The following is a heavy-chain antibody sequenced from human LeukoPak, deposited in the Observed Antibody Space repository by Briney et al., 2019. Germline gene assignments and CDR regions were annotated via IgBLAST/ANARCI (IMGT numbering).Heavy chain of an antibody. Sequence: GGSLRLSCAASGFTFSSYAMHWVRQAPGKGLEWVAVISYDGSNKYYADSVKGRFTISRDNSKNTLYLQMNSLRAEDTAVCYCAREIASLAVVPFVPVWGKGTTVTVSS. V-gene: IGHV3-30*01. CDR2: ISYDGSNK. J-gene: IGHJ6*04. CDR1: GFTFSSYA. D-gene: IGHD6-19*01. CDR3: AREIASLAVVPFVPV.